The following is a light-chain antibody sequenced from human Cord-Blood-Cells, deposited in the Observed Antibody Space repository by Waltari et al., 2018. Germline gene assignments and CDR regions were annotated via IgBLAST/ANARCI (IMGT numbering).Light chain of an antibody. J-gene: IGLJ1*01. CDR3: QVWDSSSDHYV. V-gene: IGLV3-21*04. CDR1: NIGSKS. CDR2: YAS. Sequence: SYVLTQPPSVSVAPGKTARITCGGNNIGSKSVHWYQQKPGQAPVLVIYYASDRPSGIPWRFSGSNSGNTATLTISRVEAGDEADYYCQVWDSSSDHYVFGTGTKVTVL.